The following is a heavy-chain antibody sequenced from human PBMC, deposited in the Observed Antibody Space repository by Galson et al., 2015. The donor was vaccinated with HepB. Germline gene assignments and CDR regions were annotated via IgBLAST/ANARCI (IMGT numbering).Heavy chain of an antibody. D-gene: IGHD6-6*01. CDR3: ARDRRYSSSAGVDY. CDR1: GFTFSSYG. J-gene: IGHJ4*02. CDR2: IWYDGSNK. Sequence: SLRLSCAASGFTFSSYGMHWVRQAPGKGLEWVAVIWYDGSNKYYADSVKGRFTISRDNSKNTLYLQMNGLRAEDTAVYYCARDRRYSSSAGVDYWGQGTLVTVSS. V-gene: IGHV3-33*08.